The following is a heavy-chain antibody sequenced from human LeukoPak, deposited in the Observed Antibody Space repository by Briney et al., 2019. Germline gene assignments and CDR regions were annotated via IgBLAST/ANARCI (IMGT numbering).Heavy chain of an antibody. J-gene: IGHJ1*01. CDR1: GGTFSSYA. V-gene: IGHV1-69*13. CDR2: IIPILGTT. CDR3: ARERAAPWD. D-gene: IGHD6-13*01. Sequence: SVKVSCKASGGTFSSYAISWVRQAPGQGLEWMGGIIPILGTTNYAQNFQGRVMLTADGSTSTAYMELSSLRSEDTAVYYCARERAAPWDWGQGTLVTVSS.